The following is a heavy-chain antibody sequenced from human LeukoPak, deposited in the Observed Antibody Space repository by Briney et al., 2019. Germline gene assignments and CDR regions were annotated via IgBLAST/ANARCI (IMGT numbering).Heavy chain of an antibody. CDR2: ISSSSSTI. CDR1: GFTFSPYS. CDR3: ARNSYDSSGYYYVGGGDYFDY. V-gene: IGHV3-48*02. Sequence: GGSLRLSCAASGFTFSPYSMNWVRQAPGKGLEWVSYISSSSSTIYYADSVKGRFTISRDNAKNSLYLQMNSLRDEDTAVYYCARNSYDSSGYYYVGGGDYFDYWGQGTLVTVSS. J-gene: IGHJ4*02. D-gene: IGHD3-22*01.